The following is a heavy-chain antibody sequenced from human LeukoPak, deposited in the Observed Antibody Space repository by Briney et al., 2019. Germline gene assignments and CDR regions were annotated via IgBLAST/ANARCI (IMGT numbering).Heavy chain of an antibody. Sequence: ASVKVSCKASGYTFTGYYMHWVRQAPGQGLEWMGWINPNSGGTNYAQKFQGRVTMTRDTSISTAYMELSRLRSDDTAVYYCARELRFLEWLGGRFDPWGQGTLVTVSS. CDR3: ARELRFLEWLGGRFDP. CDR2: INPNSGGT. D-gene: IGHD3-3*01. V-gene: IGHV1-2*02. J-gene: IGHJ5*02. CDR1: GYTFTGYY.